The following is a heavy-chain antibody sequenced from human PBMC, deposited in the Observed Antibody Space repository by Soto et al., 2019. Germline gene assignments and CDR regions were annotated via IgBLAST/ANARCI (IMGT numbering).Heavy chain of an antibody. CDR3: ARHLSVSIAAAGTEGYYYYYGMDV. D-gene: IGHD6-13*01. CDR2: IDPSDSYT. J-gene: IGHJ6*02. Sequence: EVQLVQSGAEVKKPGESLRISCKGSGYSFTSYWISWVRQMPGKGLEWMGRIDPSDSYTNYSPSFQGHVTISADKSLSTAYLQWSSLKASDTAMYYCARHLSVSIAAAGTEGYYYYYGMDVWGQGTTVTVSS. V-gene: IGHV5-10-1*03. CDR1: GYSFTSYW.